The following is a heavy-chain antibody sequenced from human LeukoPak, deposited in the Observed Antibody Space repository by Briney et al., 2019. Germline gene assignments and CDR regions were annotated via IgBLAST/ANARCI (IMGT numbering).Heavy chain of an antibody. CDR1: GGSISSGSYY. CDR3: AREGSEGFDY. J-gene: IGHJ4*02. CDR2: IYTSGST. Sequence: SETLSLTCTVSGGSISSGSYYWSWIRQPAGKGLEWIGRIYTSGSTNYNPSLKSRVTISVDTSKNQFSLKLSSVTAADTAVYYCAREGSEGFDYWGQGTLVTVSS. D-gene: IGHD6-6*01. V-gene: IGHV4-61*02.